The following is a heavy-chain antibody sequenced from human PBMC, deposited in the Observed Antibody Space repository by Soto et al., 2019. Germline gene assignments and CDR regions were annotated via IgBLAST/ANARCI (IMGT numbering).Heavy chain of an antibody. J-gene: IGHJ4*02. CDR2: ISAYNGNT. CDR1: GYTFTSYG. D-gene: IGHD3-10*01. V-gene: IGHV1-18*01. CDR3: ARDPGGRFGELLADY. Sequence: ASVKVSCKASGYTFTSYGISWVRQAPGQGLEWMGWISAYNGNTNYAQKLQGRVTMTTDTSTSTAYMELRSLRSDDTAVYYCARDPGGRFGELLADYRGQGTLVTVSS.